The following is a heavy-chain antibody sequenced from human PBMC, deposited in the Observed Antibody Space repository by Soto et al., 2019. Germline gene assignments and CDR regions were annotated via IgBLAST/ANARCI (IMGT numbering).Heavy chain of an antibody. Sequence: GGSLRLSCAASGFTFSSYGMHWVRQAPGKGLEWVAVISYDGSNKYYADSVKGRFTISRDNSKNTLYLQMNSLRAEDTAVYYCAKERIAAATPYTYYYYGMDVWGQGTKVTVSS. CDR1: GFTFSSYG. V-gene: IGHV3-30*18. D-gene: IGHD6-13*01. CDR3: AKERIAAATPYTYYYYGMDV. J-gene: IGHJ6*02. CDR2: ISYDGSNK.